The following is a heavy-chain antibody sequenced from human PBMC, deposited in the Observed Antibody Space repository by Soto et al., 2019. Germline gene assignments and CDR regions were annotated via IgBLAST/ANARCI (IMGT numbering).Heavy chain of an antibody. V-gene: IGHV4-59*01. CDR3: AREGNHGDYYNWFDP. J-gene: IGHJ5*02. Sequence: PSETLSLTCTVSGGSISSYYWSWIRQPPGKGLEWIGYIYYSGSTNYNPSLKSRVTISVDTSKNQFSLKLSSVTAADTAVYYCAREGNHGDYYNWFDPWGQGTLVTSPQ. CDR1: GGSISSYY. D-gene: IGHD4-17*01. CDR2: IYYSGST.